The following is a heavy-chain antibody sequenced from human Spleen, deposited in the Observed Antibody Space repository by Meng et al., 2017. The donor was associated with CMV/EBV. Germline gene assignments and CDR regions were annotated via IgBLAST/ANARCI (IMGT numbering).Heavy chain of an antibody. D-gene: IGHD2-2*02. CDR2: IYYSGST. Sequence: GLYYWGCLRRPPGKGLEWIGSIYYSGSTYYNPSLTSRVTISVDTSKNQFSLKLSSVTAADTAVYYCASVIGYCSSTSCYSEYFQHWGQGTLVTVSS. CDR3: ASVIGYCSSTSCYSEYFQH. J-gene: IGHJ1*01. V-gene: IGHV4-39*01. CDR1: GLYY.